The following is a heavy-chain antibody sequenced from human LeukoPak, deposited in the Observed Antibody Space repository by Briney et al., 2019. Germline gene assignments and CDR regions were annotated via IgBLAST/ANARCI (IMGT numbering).Heavy chain of an antibody. CDR1: GFTFSSYS. V-gene: IGHV3-48*01. CDR3: ARDNLWFGELGFDY. J-gene: IGHJ4*02. CDR2: ISSSSSTI. D-gene: IGHD3-10*01. Sequence: PGGSLRLSCAASGFTFSSYSMNWVRQAPGKGLEWVSYISSSSSTIYYADSVKGRSTISRDNAKNSLYLQMNSLRAEDTAVYYCARDNLWFGELGFDYWGQGTLVTVSS.